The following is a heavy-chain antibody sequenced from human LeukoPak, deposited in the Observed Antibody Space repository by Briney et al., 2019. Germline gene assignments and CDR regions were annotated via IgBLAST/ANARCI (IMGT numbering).Heavy chain of an antibody. J-gene: IGHJ6*02. CDR3: ARSGYTSGWHSNFYYGLDV. Sequence: AGGSLRLSCAASGFTFSSYSMNWVRQAPGKGLEWVSSISSSSSYVYYADSVKGRFTISRDNAKNSLYLQMNSLSPEDTAVFYCARSGYTSGWHSNFYYGLDVWGQGTTVTVSS. CDR2: ISSSSSYV. CDR1: GFTFSSYS. D-gene: IGHD6-19*01. V-gene: IGHV3-21*04.